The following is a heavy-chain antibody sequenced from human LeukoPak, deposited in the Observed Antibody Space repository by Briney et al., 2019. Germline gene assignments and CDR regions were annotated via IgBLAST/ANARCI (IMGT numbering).Heavy chain of an antibody. Sequence: GASVKVSCKTSGYTFTNYGINWVRQAPGQGLEWMGWISTYDGNTNYAEKFQGRITMTRDTSTSTGYMELRSLRSDDTALYYCATDRGRQKWFQGLDPWGQGTLVTVSS. D-gene: IGHD3-10*01. CDR2: ISTYDGNT. CDR3: ATDRGRQKWFQGLDP. J-gene: IGHJ5*02. CDR1: GYTFTNYG. V-gene: IGHV1-18*01.